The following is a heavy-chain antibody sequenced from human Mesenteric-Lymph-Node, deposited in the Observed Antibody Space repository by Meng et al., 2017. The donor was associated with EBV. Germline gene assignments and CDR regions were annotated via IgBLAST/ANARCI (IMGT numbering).Heavy chain of an antibody. D-gene: IGHD5-24*01. CDR2: VYHTGSA. J-gene: IGHJ4*02. V-gene: IGHV4-4*02. Sequence: VPWQWAGSGLVKPAGPLSLTCAVSDDSISSSYWWNWVRQPPGKGLEWIGEVYHTGSANYNPSLKSRVIIAVDKSNNQFSLRLSSVTAADTAVYYCARVGYNYVYYFDFWGQGTLVTVSS. CDR3: ARVGYNYVYYFDF. CDR1: DDSISSSYW.